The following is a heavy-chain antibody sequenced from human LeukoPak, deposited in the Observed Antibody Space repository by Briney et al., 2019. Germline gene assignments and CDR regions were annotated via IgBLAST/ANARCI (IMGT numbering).Heavy chain of an antibody. CDR3: ARTTEDCSSTSCYQYWFDP. J-gene: IGHJ5*02. V-gene: IGHV4-59*01. CDR1: GGSISSYY. Sequence: NPSETLSLTCAVSGGSISSYYWSWIRQPPGKGLEWIGCIYYSGSTSYNPSLKSRVTISVDTSKNQISLKVRSVTAADTAVYYCARTTEDCSSTSCYQYWFDPWGQGTLVTVSS. D-gene: IGHD2-2*01. CDR2: IYYSGST.